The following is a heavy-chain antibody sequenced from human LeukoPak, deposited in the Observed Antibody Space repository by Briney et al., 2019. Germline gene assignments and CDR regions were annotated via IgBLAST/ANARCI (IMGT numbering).Heavy chain of an antibody. Sequence: GGSLRLSCAASGFDFSRYGIHWVRQAPGRGPEWVAVMSFDGTNKYYGDSVKGRFIISRDNSKNTLYLQMNSLRVEDTAVYYCAKDRHITVAVYYYYYGMDVWGRGTTVTVSS. CDR1: GFDFSRYG. D-gene: IGHD4-23*01. V-gene: IGHV3-30*18. CDR3: AKDRHITVAVYYYYYGMDV. J-gene: IGHJ6*02. CDR2: MSFDGTNK.